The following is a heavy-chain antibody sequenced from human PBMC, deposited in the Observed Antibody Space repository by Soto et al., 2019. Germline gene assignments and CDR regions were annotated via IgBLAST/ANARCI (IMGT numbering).Heavy chain of an antibody. Sequence: ASVKVSCKASGYTFTSYGISWVRHAPGQGLEWMGWISAYNGNTNYAQKLQGRVTMTTDTSTSTAYMELRSLRSDDTAVYYCARDYDFWSGRYGMAVRGQGTTVTVSS. D-gene: IGHD3-3*01. CDR3: ARDYDFWSGRYGMAV. J-gene: IGHJ6*02. V-gene: IGHV1-18*01. CDR2: ISAYNGNT. CDR1: GYTFTSYG.